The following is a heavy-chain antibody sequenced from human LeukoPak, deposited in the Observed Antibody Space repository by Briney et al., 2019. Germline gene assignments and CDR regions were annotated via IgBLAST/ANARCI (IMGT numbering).Heavy chain of an antibody. V-gene: IGHV4-34*01. J-gene: IGHJ4*02. CDR2: INHSGST. Sequence: SETLSLTCAVYGGSFSGYYWSWIRQPPGKGLEWIGEINHSGSTNYNPSLKSRVTISVDTSKNQFSLKLSSVTAADTAVYYCARRAGITTVRGVITRIDYWGQGTLVTVSS. CDR3: ARRAGITTVRGVITRIDY. D-gene: IGHD3-10*01. CDR1: GGSFSGYY.